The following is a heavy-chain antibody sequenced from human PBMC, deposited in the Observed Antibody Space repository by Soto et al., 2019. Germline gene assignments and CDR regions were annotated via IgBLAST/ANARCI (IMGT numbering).Heavy chain of an antibody. CDR2: INPNSGGT. J-gene: IGHJ4*02. CDR1: GYTFTSYG. CDR3: ASAAVTGTAGLDF. D-gene: IGHD6-19*01. V-gene: IGHV1-2*02. Sequence: ASVKDSCKASGYTFTSYGISWVRQAPGQGLEWMGWINPNSGGTKSAEKFQGRVTMTRDTSISTAYMELSRLTSDDTAVYYCASAAVTGTAGLDFWGQGTQVTVSS.